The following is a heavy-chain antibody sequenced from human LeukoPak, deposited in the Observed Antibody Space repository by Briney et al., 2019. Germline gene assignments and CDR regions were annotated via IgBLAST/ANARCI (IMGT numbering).Heavy chain of an antibody. CDR3: ARSRITIFGVVITKYYFDY. J-gene: IGHJ4*02. D-gene: IGHD3-3*01. CDR2: IKQDGSEK. CDR1: GFTFSSYW. V-gene: IGHV3-7*01. Sequence: GGSLRLSCAASGFTFSSYWMSWVRQAPGKGLEWVANIKQDGSEKYYVDSVKGRFTISRDNAKNSLYLQMNSLRAEDTAVYYCARSRITIFGVVITKYYFDYWGQGTLVTGSS.